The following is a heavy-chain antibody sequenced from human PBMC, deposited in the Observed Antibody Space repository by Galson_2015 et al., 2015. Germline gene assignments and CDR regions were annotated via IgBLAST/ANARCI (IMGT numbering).Heavy chain of an antibody. CDR2: IDPSDSYT. D-gene: IGHD4-17*01. V-gene: IGHV5-10-1*01. Sequence: QSGAEVKKPGESLRISCKGSGYSFTSYWLSWVRQMPGKGLEWMGRIDPSDSYTNYSPSFQGHVTISADKSISTAYLQWSSLKASATAMYYCARHENGDLPAYDDFDISGPGTMVTVSS. J-gene: IGHJ3*02. CDR3: ARHENGDLPAYDDFDI. CDR1: GYSFTSYW.